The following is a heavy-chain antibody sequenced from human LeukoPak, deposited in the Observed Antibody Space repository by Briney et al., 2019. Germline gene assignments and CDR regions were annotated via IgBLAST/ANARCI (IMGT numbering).Heavy chain of an antibody. CDR1: GYRFTNYW. V-gene: IGHV5-51*01. J-gene: IGHJ4*02. Sequence: GESLKISCKGSGYRFTNYWIGWVRQMPGKGLEWMGILSPGDSDTRYSPSFQGQVTISVDKSITTAYLQWSGLKASDTAIYYCARQASIPGFYDSSGYHPFDYWGQGTLVTVSS. CDR2: LSPGDSDT. D-gene: IGHD3-22*01. CDR3: ARQASIPGFYDSSGYHPFDY.